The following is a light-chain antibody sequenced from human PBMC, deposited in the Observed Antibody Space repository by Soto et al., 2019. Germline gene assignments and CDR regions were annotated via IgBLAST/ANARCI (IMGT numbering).Light chain of an antibody. CDR3: QQRSNWPPIT. CDR1: QSVDSY. Sequence: EIVLTQSPATLSLSPGERATLSCRASQSVDSYLAWYQQKPGRAPRLLIYDASDRATGIPARFSGSGSGTDFTLTISSLEPEDFAVYYCQQRSNWPPITFGQGTRLEIK. CDR2: DAS. V-gene: IGKV3-11*01. J-gene: IGKJ5*01.